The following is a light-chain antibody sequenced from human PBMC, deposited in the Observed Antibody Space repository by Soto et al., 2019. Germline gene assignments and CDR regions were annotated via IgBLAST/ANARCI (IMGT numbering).Light chain of an antibody. V-gene: IGLV2-14*01. CDR1: SSDVGGYNY. J-gene: IGLJ1*01. Sequence: QSALTQPASVSGSPGQSITISCPGTSSDVGGYNYVSWYQQHPGKAPKLMIYDVSNRPSGVSNRFSGSKSGNTASLTISGLQAEDEADYYCNSYTSSSTPYVFGTGTKLTVL. CDR3: NSYTSSSTPYV. CDR2: DVS.